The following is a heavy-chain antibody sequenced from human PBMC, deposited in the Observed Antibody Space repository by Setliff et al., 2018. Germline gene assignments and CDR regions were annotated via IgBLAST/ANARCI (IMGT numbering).Heavy chain of an antibody. J-gene: IGHJ6*03. V-gene: IGHV4-61*05. Sequence: PSETLSLTCTVSGGSISSSSYYWSWIRQSPGKGLEWIGYIDTSGSTDYNPSLKSRVTISVDTSKNQLSLKLSSVTAADTAVYYCAKVPITKVYFYMDVWGKGTTVTVSS. D-gene: IGHD3-10*01. CDR3: AKVPITKVYFYMDV. CDR1: GGSISSSSYY. CDR2: IDTSGST.